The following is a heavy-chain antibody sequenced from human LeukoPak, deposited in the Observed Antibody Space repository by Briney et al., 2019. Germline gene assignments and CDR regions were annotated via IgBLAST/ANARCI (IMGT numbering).Heavy chain of an antibody. CDR2: ISSNGGST. CDR1: GFTFSSYA. Sequence: TGGSLRLSCAASGFTFSSYAMHWVRQAPGKGLEYVSAISSNGGSTYYANSAKGRFTISRDNSKNTLYLQMGSLRAEDMAVYYCARAYVYSSSSPWFDPWGQGTLVTVSS. J-gene: IGHJ5*02. V-gene: IGHV3-64*01. CDR3: ARAYVYSSSSPWFDP. D-gene: IGHD6-6*01.